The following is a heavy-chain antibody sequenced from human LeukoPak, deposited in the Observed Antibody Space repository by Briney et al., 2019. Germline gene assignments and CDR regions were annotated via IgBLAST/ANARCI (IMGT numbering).Heavy chain of an antibody. CDR3: ARALGSSSDF. CDR2: INWNGGST. CDR1: GFTFDDYG. J-gene: IGHJ4*02. V-gene: IGHV3-20*04. Sequence: GGSLRLSCAASGFTFDDYGMSWVRQAPGKGLEWVSGINWNGGSTGYADSVKGRFTISRDNAKNTLYLQMNSLRGEDTAVYYCARALGSSSDFWGQGTLVTVSS. D-gene: IGHD1-26*01.